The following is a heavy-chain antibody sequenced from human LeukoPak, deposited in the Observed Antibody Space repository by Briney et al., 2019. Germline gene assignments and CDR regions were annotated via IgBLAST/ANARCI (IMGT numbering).Heavy chain of an antibody. CDR2: INHSGST. V-gene: IGHV4-34*01. CDR1: GGSFSGYY. CDR3: ARLGYDILTGYYQNAFDI. Sequence: SETLSLTCAVYGGSFSGYYWSWIRQPPGKGLEWIGEINHSGSTNYNPSLKSRVTISVDTSKNQFSLKLSSVTAADTAVYYCARLGYDILTGYYQNAFDIWGQGTMVTVSS. D-gene: IGHD3-9*01. J-gene: IGHJ3*02.